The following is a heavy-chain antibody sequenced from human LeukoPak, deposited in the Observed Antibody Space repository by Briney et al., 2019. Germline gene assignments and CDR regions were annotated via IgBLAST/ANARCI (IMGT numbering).Heavy chain of an antibody. D-gene: IGHD3-22*01. CDR3: ARAYYYDSSGYLRY. J-gene: IGHJ4*02. CDR1: GFTFSSYE. V-gene: IGHV3-48*03. Sequence: GGSLRLSCAASGFTFSSYEMNWVRQAPGKGLEWVSYISSSGSTIYYADSVKGRFTISRDNAKNSLYLQMNSLRAEDTAVHYCARAYYYDSSGYLRYWGQGTLVTVSS. CDR2: ISSSGSTI.